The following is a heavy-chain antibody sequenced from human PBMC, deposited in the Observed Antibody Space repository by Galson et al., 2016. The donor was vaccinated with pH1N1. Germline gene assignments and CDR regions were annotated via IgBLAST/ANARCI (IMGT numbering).Heavy chain of an antibody. CDR3: AKVAGYNSGWYDY. Sequence: SVKVSCKASGYTFTSYYMHWVRQAPGQGLEWMGIINPSGGSTSYAQKFQGRVTMTRDTSTSTVYMKLSSLRSEDTALYYCAKVAGYNSGWYDYWGQGTLVTVSS. V-gene: IGHV1-46*01. CDR2: INPSGGST. J-gene: IGHJ4*02. D-gene: IGHD6-19*01. CDR1: GYTFTSYY.